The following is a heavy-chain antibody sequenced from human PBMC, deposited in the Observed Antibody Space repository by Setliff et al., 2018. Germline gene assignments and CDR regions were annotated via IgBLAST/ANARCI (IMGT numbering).Heavy chain of an antibody. D-gene: IGHD3-22*01. Sequence: VASVKVSCKASGGTFSSDVITWVRQAPGQGLEWMGRFIPVLRKANYAQRFQGRVTITADESTSTGYLELSRLRSEDTAIYYCARINFYVSSGYYYAPDLWGQGTLVTVSS. CDR2: FIPVLRKA. CDR3: ARINFYVSSGYYYAPDL. V-gene: IGHV1-69*13. J-gene: IGHJ5*02. CDR1: GGTFSSDV.